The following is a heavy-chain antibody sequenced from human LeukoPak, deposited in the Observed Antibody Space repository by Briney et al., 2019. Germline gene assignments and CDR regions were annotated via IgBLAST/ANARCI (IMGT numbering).Heavy chain of an antibody. CDR3: ARLEPSLRGPTFDY. D-gene: IGHD4-17*01. CDR2: INPNGGGT. Sequence: AASVKVSCKASGYTFTNYYMHWVRQAPGQGLEWMGIINPNGGGTSYAQKFQGRVTMTRDMSTSTVYMELSSLRYEDTAVYYCARLEPSLRGPTFDYWGQGTLVTVSS. V-gene: IGHV1-46*01. CDR1: GYTFTNYY. J-gene: IGHJ4*02.